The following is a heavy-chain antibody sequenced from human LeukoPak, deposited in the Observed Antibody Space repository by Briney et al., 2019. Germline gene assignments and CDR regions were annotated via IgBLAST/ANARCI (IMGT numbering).Heavy chain of an antibody. D-gene: IGHD1/OR15-1a*01. V-gene: IGHV4-39*01. CDR2: IYYSGST. J-gene: IGHJ4*02. CDR1: GGSISSSSYH. Sequence: TSETLSLTCTVSGGSISSSSYHWGWIRQPPGKGLEWIGSIYYSGSTYYNPSLKSRVTISVDTSKNQFSLKLSSRQQSGNWNNVGLDYWGQGTLVTVSS. CDR3: LDY.